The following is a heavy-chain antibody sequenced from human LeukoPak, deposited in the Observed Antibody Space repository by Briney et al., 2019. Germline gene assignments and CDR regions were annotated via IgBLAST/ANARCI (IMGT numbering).Heavy chain of an antibody. D-gene: IGHD6-25*01. CDR1: GFTVSSNY. CDR2: IYSGGST. V-gene: IGHV3-66*01. CDR3: ARGVRRRPDAFDI. Sequence: GGSLRLSCAASGFTVSSNYMSCVRQAPGKGLEWVSVIYSGGSTYYADSVKGRFTISRDNSKNTLYLQMNSLRAEDTAVYYCARGVRRRPDAFDIWGQGTMVTVSS. J-gene: IGHJ3*02.